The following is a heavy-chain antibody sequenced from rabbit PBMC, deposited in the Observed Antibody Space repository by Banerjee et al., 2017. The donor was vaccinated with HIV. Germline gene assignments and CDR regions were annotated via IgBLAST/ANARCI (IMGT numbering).Heavy chain of an antibody. Sequence: WVRQAPGKGLEWIACINTISGDTVYATWAKGRFTISKASWTTVTLQMTSLTAADTATYFCGRDRDGDAGYGSLALWGQGTLVTVS. V-gene: IGHV1S40*01. CDR2: INTISGDT. D-gene: IGHD6-1*01. CDR3: GRDRDGDAGYGSLAL. J-gene: IGHJ4*01.